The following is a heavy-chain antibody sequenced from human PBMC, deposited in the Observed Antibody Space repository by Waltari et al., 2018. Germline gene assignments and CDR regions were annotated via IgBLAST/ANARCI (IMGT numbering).Heavy chain of an antibody. J-gene: IGHJ3*02. D-gene: IGHD5-12*01. CDR1: GGSISSCGHY. Sequence: QVQLQESGPGLVKPSETLSLTCTVSGGSISSCGHYWTWLRQHPGKGLEWIGYIYYSGSTYYNPSLQSLVTISVDTSQNQFSLKLTSVTAADTAVYYCARDRGGYGEVDIWGQGTMVTVSS. CDR2: IYYSGST. CDR3: ARDRGGYGEVDI. V-gene: IGHV4-31*01.